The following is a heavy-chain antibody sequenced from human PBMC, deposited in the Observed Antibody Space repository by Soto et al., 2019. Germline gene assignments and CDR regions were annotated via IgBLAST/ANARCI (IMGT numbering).Heavy chain of an antibody. Sequence: PXGSLSLYCAASGFTFSSTYMTWVRQAPGKGLEWVSVIFTDDTTNYADSVKGRFSISRDNSNNTLSLQMNSLRAEDTAVYYCATMGFGYSQDYWGQGTLVTVSS. CDR3: ATMGFGYSQDY. CDR1: GFTFSSTY. J-gene: IGHJ4*02. V-gene: IGHV3-53*01. CDR2: IFTDDTT. D-gene: IGHD5-18*01.